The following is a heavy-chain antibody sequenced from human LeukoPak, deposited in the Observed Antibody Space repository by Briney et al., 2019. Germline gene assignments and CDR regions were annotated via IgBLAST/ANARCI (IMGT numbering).Heavy chain of an antibody. V-gene: IGHV3-21*01. CDR3: ARDLLLRQLVRGIDY. CDR1: GFTFSSYS. CDR2: MSSSSSYI. D-gene: IGHD6-13*01. J-gene: IGHJ4*02. Sequence: PGGSLRLSCAASGFTFSSYSMNWFRQAPGKGLEWVSSMSSSSSYIYYADSVKGRFTISRDNAKNSLYLQMNSLRAEDTAVYYCARDLLLRQLVRGIDYWGQGTLVTVSS.